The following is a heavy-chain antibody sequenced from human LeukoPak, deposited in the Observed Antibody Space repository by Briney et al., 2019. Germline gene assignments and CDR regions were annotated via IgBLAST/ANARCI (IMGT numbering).Heavy chain of an antibody. J-gene: IGHJ5*02. V-gene: IGHV4-34*01. CDR1: GGPFSGYY. Sequence: PSETLSHTCAVYGGPFSGYYWSWIRQPPGQGLEWIGEINHSGSTTYNPSLKSRVTISVDTSKNQFSLKLSSVTAADTAVYYCARGRGVVVPAAIKPSRYNWFDPWGQGTLVTVSS. D-gene: IGHD2-2*01. CDR3: ARGRGVVVPAAIKPSRYNWFDP. CDR2: INHSGST.